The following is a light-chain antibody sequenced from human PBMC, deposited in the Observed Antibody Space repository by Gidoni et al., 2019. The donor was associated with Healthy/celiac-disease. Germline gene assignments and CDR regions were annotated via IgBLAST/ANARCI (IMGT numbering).Light chain of an antibody. V-gene: IGKV3-20*01. CDR1: QGISSSY. Sequence: EMVLTQPPGTLSLSPGERATLRCRASQGISSSYLAWYQQIPGQSPRLLIYGASSGDTGIPDRFSGSGSGTDFTLTISRLEPEDFAVYCCQQYGRSLYTFGQGTKLEIK. J-gene: IGKJ2*01. CDR3: QQYGRSLYT. CDR2: GAS.